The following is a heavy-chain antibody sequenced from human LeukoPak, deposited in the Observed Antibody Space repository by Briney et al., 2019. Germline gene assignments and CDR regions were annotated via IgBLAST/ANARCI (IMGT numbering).Heavy chain of an antibody. J-gene: IGHJ3*02. V-gene: IGHV1-69*06. CDR3: ARPVGATSDAFDI. CDR2: IIPIFGTA. Sequence: GASVKVSCKASRGTFSSYAISWVRQAPGQGLEWMGGIIPIFGTANYAQKFQGRVTITADKSTSTAYMELSSLRSEDTAVYYCARPVGATSDAFDIWGQGTMVTVSS. D-gene: IGHD1-26*01. CDR1: RGTFSSYA.